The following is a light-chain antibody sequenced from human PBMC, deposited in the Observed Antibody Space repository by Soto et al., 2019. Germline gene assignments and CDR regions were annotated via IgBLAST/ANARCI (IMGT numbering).Light chain of an antibody. V-gene: IGKV3-15*01. CDR1: QSVSSN. CDR2: GAS. CDR3: QQYYNWPRT. J-gene: IGKJ1*01. Sequence: EIVMTQSPATLSVSPGERATLSCRASQSVSSNLAWYQQKPGQAPRLLIYGASTRATGIPARFSGSGSGTEFTLTISSLQSEDFAVYYCQQYYNWPRTLGQGTKV.